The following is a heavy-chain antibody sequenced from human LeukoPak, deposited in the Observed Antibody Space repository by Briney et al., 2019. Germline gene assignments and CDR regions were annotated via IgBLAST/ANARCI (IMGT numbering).Heavy chain of an antibody. CDR3: AREGGPYRPLDY. CDR2: VNLQGST. CDR1: TGSFSGYY. V-gene: IGHV4-34*01. Sequence: SETLSLTCAVYTGSFSGYYWSWIRQPPGKGLEWIGEVNLQGSTNYNPSLMGRVAISVDMSENHISLQLTSVTAADTAVYYCAREGGPYRPLDYLGQGTLVTVSS. J-gene: IGHJ4*02.